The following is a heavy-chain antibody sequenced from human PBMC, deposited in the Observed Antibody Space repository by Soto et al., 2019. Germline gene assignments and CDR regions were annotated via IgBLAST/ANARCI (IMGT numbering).Heavy chain of an antibody. J-gene: IGHJ4*02. D-gene: IGHD6-13*01. V-gene: IGHV1-18*04. CDR1: GYTFTSYY. CDR3: ATETSSSSWYPYYFDY. Sequence: ASVKVSCKASGYTFTSYYMHWVRQAPGQGLEWMGRISAYNGNTNYAQKLQGRVTMTTDTSTSTAYMELRSLRSDDTAVYYCATETSSSSWYPYYFDYWGQGTLVTVSS. CDR2: ISAYNGNT.